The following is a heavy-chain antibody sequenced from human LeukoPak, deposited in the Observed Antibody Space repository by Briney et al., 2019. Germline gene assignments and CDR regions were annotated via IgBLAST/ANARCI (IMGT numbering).Heavy chain of an antibody. J-gene: IGHJ4*02. Sequence: GGSLRLSCAASGFTFSSYGMHWVRQAPGKGLEWVAFIRYDGSNKYYADSVKGRFTISRDNSKNTLYLQMNSLRAEDTAVYYCAKFLVFLYYFDYWGQGTLVTVSS. V-gene: IGHV3-30*02. CDR2: IRYDGSNK. D-gene: IGHD2-21*01. CDR3: AKFLVFLYYFDY. CDR1: GFTFSSYG.